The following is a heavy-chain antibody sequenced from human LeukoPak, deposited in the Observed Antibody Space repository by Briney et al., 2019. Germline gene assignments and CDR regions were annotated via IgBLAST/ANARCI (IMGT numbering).Heavy chain of an antibody. CDR2: IIPIFGTA. V-gene: IGHV1-69*13. J-gene: IGHJ4*02. CDR1: GYTFTSYY. Sequence: ASVKVSCKASGYTFTSYYMHWVRQAPGQGLEWMGGIIPIFGTANYAQKFQGRVTITADESMSTAYMELSSLRSEDTAVYYCARDSEQWGQGTLVTVSS. CDR3: ARDSEQ. D-gene: IGHD6-13*01.